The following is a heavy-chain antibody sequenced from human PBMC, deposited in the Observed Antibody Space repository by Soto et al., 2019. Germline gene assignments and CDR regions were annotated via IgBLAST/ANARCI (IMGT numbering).Heavy chain of an antibody. J-gene: IGHJ4*02. Sequence: PGGAVKLTCVASGGTCNSFAMSWVRQAPGKGLEWVSAISGRGAGTYYADSVKGRFTISRDNSKNTLYLQMNSLRAEDTAVYYCANLGTEGDWTFYYWGQGTLVTVSS. CDR2: ISGRGAGT. CDR3: ANLGTEGDWTFYY. CDR1: GGTCNSFA. D-gene: IGHD1-1*01. V-gene: IGHV3-23*01.